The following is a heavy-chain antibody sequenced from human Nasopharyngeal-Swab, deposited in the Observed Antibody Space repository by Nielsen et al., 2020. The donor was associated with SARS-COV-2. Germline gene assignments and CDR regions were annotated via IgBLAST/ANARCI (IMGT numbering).Heavy chain of an antibody. D-gene: IGHD3-16*02. CDR1: SGSFSGYY. V-gene: IGHV4-31*11. CDR3: ARDPVYDYVWGSYRIDAFDI. CDR2: IYYSGST. J-gene: IGHJ3*02. Sequence: SETLSLTCAVYSGSFSGYYWSWIRQHPGKGLEWIGYIYYSGSTYYNPSLKSRVTISVDTSKNQFSLKLSSVTAADTAVYYCARDPVYDYVWGSYRIDAFDIWGQGTMVTVSS.